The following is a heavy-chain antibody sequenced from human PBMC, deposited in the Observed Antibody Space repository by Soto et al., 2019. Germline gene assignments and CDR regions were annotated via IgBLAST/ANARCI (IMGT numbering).Heavy chain of an antibody. Sequence: GESLKISCKGSGYSFTSYWIGWVRPMPGKGLEWMGIIYPGDSDTRYSPSFQGQVTISADKSISTAYLQWSSLKASDTAMYYCARIGRTIFGVVIHSYFDYWGQGTLVTVSS. CDR2: IYPGDSDT. CDR1: GYSFTSYW. CDR3: ARIGRTIFGVVIHSYFDY. D-gene: IGHD3-3*01. V-gene: IGHV5-51*01. J-gene: IGHJ4*02.